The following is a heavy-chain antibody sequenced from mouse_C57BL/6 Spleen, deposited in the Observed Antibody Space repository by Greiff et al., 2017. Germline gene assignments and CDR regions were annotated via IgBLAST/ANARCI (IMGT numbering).Heavy chain of an antibody. V-gene: IGHV1-55*01. D-gene: IGHD1-1*01. Sequence: QVQLQQPGAELVKPGASVKMSCKASGYTFTSYWITWVKQRPGQGLAWIGDIYPGSGSTNYNEKFKSKATLTVDTSSSTAYMQLSSLTSEDSAVYYCARWLLPSYYAMDYWGQGTSVTVSS. CDR1: GYTFTSYW. J-gene: IGHJ4*01. CDR2: IYPGSGST. CDR3: ARWLLPSYYAMDY.